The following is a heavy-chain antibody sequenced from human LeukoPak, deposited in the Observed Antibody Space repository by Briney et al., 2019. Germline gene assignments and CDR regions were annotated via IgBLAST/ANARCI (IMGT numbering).Heavy chain of an antibody. CDR3: AKDFYYGYSSRFQH. CDR2: IGTAGDP. Sequence: GGSLRLSCAASGFTFSSYDMHWVRQVTGKGLEWVSAIGTAGDPYYPGSVKGRFTISRDNSKNTLYLQMNSLRAEDTAVYYCAKDFYYGYSSRFQHWGQGTLVTVSS. CDR1: GFTFSSYD. V-gene: IGHV3-13*05. J-gene: IGHJ1*01. D-gene: IGHD6-13*01.